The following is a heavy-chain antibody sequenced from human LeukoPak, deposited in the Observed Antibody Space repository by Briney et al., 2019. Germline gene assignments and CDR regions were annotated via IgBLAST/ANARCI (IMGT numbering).Heavy chain of an antibody. CDR2: IRYDGSNK. J-gene: IGHJ4*02. Sequence: PGRSLRLSCAASGFTFSSYGMHWVRQAPGKGLEWVAFIRYDGSNKYYADSVKGRFTISRDNSKNTLYLQMNSLRAEDTAVYYCAKDWRYSSSRGEPFDYWGQGTLVTVSS. D-gene: IGHD6-6*01. CDR1: GFTFSSYG. V-gene: IGHV3-30*02. CDR3: AKDWRYSSSRGEPFDY.